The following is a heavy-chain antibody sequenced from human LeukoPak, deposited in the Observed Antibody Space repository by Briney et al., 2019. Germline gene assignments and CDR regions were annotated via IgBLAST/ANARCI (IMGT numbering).Heavy chain of an antibody. CDR1: GFTFSSYS. D-gene: IGHD3-10*01. V-gene: IGHV3-15*01. CDR3: ATNHFGAGSWDV. J-gene: IGHJ6*04. Sequence: GGSLRLSCAASGFTFSSYSMNWVRQAPGKGLEWVGRIKGKPDGGTTDYAAPVRGRFTISRDDSRNTFYLQMNSLKTEDTAVYYCATNHFGAGSWDVWGKGTTVTVSS. CDR2: IKGKPDGGTT.